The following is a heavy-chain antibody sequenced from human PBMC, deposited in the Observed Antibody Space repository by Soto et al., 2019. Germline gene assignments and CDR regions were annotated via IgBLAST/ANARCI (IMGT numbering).Heavy chain of an antibody. V-gene: IGHV3-33*01. CDR3: ARAGSAASGNPFNY. D-gene: IGHD6-13*01. Sequence: GGSLRLSCAASGFTFSSYGMHWVRQAPGKGLEWVAVIWYNGTNKYYADSVKGRFTIARDNSKNTLFLQINSLRVDDTAMYYCARAGSAASGNPFNYWGQGTLVTVSS. CDR2: IWYNGTNK. CDR1: GFTFSSYG. J-gene: IGHJ4*02.